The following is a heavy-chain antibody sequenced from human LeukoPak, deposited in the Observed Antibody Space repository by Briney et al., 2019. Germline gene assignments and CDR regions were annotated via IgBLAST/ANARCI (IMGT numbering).Heavy chain of an antibody. J-gene: IGHJ6*02. D-gene: IGHD3-10*01. CDR3: ATHYGSGSYKYYYYGMDV. Sequence: ASVKVSCKASGYTFTGYYMHWVRQAPGQGLEWMGWINPNSGGTNYAQKFQGWVTMTRDTSISTAYMELSRLRSDDTAVYYCATHYGSGSYKYYYYGMDVWGQGTTVTVSS. CDR1: GYTFTGYY. CDR2: INPNSGGT. V-gene: IGHV1-2*04.